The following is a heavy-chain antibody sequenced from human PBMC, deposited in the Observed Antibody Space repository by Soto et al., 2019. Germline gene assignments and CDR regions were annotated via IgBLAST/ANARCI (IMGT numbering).Heavy chain of an antibody. CDR1: GGSVSSGRYH. J-gene: IGHJ5*02. Sequence: QVQLQESGPGLVKPSETLSLTCTVSGGSVSSGRYHCGWLQQPPGKCLEWIGYFYHSVSTNYNPSLKSRFTISVDTSKNQFSLSLTAVTAADTAVYYCARLSAAWFDPWGQGTLVTVDS. CDR2: FYHSVST. V-gene: IGHV4-61*01. D-gene: IGHD6-19*01. CDR3: ARLSAAWFDP.